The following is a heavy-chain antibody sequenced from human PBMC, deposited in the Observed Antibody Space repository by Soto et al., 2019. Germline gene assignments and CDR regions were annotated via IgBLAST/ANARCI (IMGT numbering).Heavy chain of an antibody. Sequence: GSLRLSCAASGFTFSSYSMNWVRQAPGKGLEWVSSISSSSSYIYYADSVKGRFTISRDNAKNSLYLQMNSLRAEDTAVYCCARSRRRDGYNLTPDYWGQGTLVTVSS. CDR2: ISSSSSYI. J-gene: IGHJ4*02. V-gene: IGHV3-21*01. CDR1: GFTFSSYS. D-gene: IGHD5-12*01. CDR3: ARSRRRDGYNLTPDY.